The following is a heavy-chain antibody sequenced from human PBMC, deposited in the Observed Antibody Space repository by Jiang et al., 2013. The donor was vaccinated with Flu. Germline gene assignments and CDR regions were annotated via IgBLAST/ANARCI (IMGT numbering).Heavy chain of an antibody. V-gene: IGHV1-69*01. CDR2: IIPIFGTA. CDR1: GGTFSSYA. D-gene: IGHD1-20*01. CDR3: ARVTGTTSDYYYYYYMDV. Sequence: GAEVKKPGSSVKVSCKASGGTFSSYAISWVRQAPGQGLEWMGGIIPIFGTANYAQKFQGRVTITADESTSTAYMELSSLRSEDTAVYYCARVTGTTSDYYYYYYMDVWGKGTTVTVSS. J-gene: IGHJ6*03.